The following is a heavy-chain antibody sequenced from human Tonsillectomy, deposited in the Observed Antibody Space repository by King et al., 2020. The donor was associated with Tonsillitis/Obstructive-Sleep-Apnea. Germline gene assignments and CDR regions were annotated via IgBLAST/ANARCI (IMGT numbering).Heavy chain of an antibody. CDR3: ARGPQEGVFRVGEENRYYYYMDV. V-gene: IGHV3-30*03. D-gene: IGHD3-3*01. CDR1: GFTFGSYG. CDR2: VSYDGSSK. J-gene: IGHJ6*03. Sequence: QLVQSGGGVVQPGRSLRLSCAASGFTFGSYGMYWVRQAPGKGREWVAVVSYDGSSKYYADSVKGRFTISRDNSKNKVFLQVNSLRAEDTAVYYCARGPQEGVFRVGEENRYYYYMDVWGKGTTVTVSS.